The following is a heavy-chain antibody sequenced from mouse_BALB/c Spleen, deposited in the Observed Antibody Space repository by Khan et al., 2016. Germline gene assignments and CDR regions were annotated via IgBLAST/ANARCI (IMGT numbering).Heavy chain of an antibody. CDR2: IDPANGNT. J-gene: IGHJ1*01. CDR3: ARYRALRRGDWYFEV. Sequence: VQLQQSGAELVKPGASVKLSCTASGFNIKDTYMRWVKQRPDQGLEWIGRIDPANGNTKYDPKFQGKATITADTSSNTAYLQLSHRTSEDPAVYYCARYRALRRGDWYFEVWGAGTTVTVSS. CDR1: GFNIKDTY. D-gene: IGHD2-12*01. V-gene: IGHV14-3*02.